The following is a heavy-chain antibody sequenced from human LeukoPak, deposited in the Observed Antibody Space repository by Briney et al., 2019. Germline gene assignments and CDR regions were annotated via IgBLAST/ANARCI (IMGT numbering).Heavy chain of an antibody. Sequence: GGSLRLSCAASGVTLEDYAMHWVRDAPGKGVEWVSLISGDGGSTYYADSVKGRFTISRDNSKNSLYLQMNSLRTVDTALYYCAKDYHITMIVVVINYAFDIWGQGTMVTVSS. J-gene: IGHJ3*02. V-gene: IGHV3-43*02. D-gene: IGHD3-22*01. CDR1: GVTLEDYA. CDR2: ISGDGGST. CDR3: AKDYHITMIVVVINYAFDI.